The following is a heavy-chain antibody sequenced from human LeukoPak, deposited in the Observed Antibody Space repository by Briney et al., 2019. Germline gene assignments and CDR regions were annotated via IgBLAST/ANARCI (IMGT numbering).Heavy chain of an antibody. CDR3: ARVSGSYRGPNDY. J-gene: IGHJ4*02. Sequence: AASVKVSCKASGYTFTGYYMHWVRQAPGQGLEWMGWINPNSGGTNYAQKFQGRVTMTGDTSISTAYMELSRLRSDDTAVYYCARVSGSYRGPNDYWGQGTLVTVSS. V-gene: IGHV1-2*02. CDR2: INPNSGGT. D-gene: IGHD1-26*01. CDR1: GYTFTGYY.